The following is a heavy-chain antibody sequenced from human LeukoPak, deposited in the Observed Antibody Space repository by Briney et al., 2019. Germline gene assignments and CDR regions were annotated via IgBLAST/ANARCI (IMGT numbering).Heavy chain of an antibody. V-gene: IGHV3-23*01. CDR3: AKETDSSGPCNY. D-gene: IGHD3-22*01. CDR1: GFTFSVYA. Sequence: GGSLRLSCAASGFTFSVYAMSWVRQAPGKGLEWVSTISGSGGSTYYPDSVKGRFTISRDNSKNTLYLQMNSLRPEDTAVYYCAKETDSSGPCNYWGQGTLVTVSS. CDR2: ISGSGGST. J-gene: IGHJ4*02.